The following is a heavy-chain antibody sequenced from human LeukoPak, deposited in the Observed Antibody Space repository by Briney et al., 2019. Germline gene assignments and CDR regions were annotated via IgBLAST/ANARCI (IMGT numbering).Heavy chain of an antibody. CDR1: GGSFSGYY. J-gene: IGHJ5*02. D-gene: IGHD3-10*01. Sequence: PSETLSLTCAVYGGSFSGYYWSWLRQPPGKGLEWIGEINHSGSTNYNPSLKSRVTISVDTSKNQFSLKLSSVTAADTAVYYCARHPILWFGALRPVGNWFDPWGQGTLVTVSS. V-gene: IGHV4-34*01. CDR2: INHSGST. CDR3: ARHPILWFGALRPVGNWFDP.